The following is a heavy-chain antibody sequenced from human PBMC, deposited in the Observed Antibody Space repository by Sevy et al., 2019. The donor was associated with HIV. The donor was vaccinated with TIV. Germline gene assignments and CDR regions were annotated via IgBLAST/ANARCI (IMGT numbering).Heavy chain of an antibody. J-gene: IGHJ4*02. Sequence: GGSLRLSCAASGFTFSNAWMSWVRQAPGKGLEWVGRIKSKTDGGTTDYPAPVKGRFTISREDSNNTLYLQMNSLKTEDTAVYYCTTDLSQYCGGDCSDYWGQGTLVTVSS. D-gene: IGHD2-21*02. CDR2: IKSKTDGGTT. V-gene: IGHV3-15*01. CDR1: GFTFSNAW. CDR3: TTDLSQYCGGDCSDY.